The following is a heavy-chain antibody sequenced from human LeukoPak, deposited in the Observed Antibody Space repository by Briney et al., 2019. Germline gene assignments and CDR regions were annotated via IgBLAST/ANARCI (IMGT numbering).Heavy chain of an antibody. Sequence: ASVKVSCKTSGYTFTDYYIHWVRQAPGQGLEWMGWINPNSGETNSAQKFQGRVTMTGDTSISTAYMELRRVTSDDTAVYYCARDRDYSDTERGFDYWGQGTLVTISS. CDR3: ARDRDYSDTERGFDY. CDR2: INPNSGET. J-gene: IGHJ4*02. V-gene: IGHV1-2*02. CDR1: GYTFTDYY. D-gene: IGHD4-11*01.